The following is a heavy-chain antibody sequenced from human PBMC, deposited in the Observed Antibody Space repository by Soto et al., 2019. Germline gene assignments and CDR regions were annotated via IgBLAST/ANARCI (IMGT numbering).Heavy chain of an antibody. D-gene: IGHD3-16*01. CDR2: ISGSGGST. J-gene: IGHJ4*02. Sequence: GGSLRLSCAASGFTFSSYAMSWVRQAPGKGLEWVSAISGSGGSTFYADSVKGRFTISRDNSKNTLYLQMNSLRAEDTAVYYCAKGPVLSGDKDNYWGQGTLVTVSS. CDR1: GFTFSSYA. CDR3: AKGPVLSGDKDNY. V-gene: IGHV3-23*01.